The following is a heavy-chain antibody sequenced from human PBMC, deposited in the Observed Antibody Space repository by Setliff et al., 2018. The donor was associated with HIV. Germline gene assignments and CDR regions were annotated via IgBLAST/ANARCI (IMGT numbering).Heavy chain of an antibody. J-gene: IGHJ3*02. Sequence: ASVKVSCKSSGYTFTGHYIHWVRQAPGRGLEWMGWINPNTGGTNYAQKFQGRVTMTRDTSISTAYMELRRLRSDDTAMYYCARDQTPLDAFDIWGQGTMVTVSS. CDR2: INPNTGGT. V-gene: IGHV1-2*02. CDR3: ARDQTPLDAFDI. CDR1: GYTFTGHY. D-gene: IGHD2-15*01.